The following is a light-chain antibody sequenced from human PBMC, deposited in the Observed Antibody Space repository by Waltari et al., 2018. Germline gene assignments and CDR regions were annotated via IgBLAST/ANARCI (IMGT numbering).Light chain of an antibody. J-gene: IGLJ1*01. CDR1: TLPRKY. CDR2: EDN. V-gene: IGLV3-10*01. Sequence: SYELTQPPSVSVSPGQTARITCSGDTLPRKYAYWYQQKSGQAPVLVIFEDNKRPSGVPEGFSGSISGTMATLTISGAQVADEADYYCYSTDSSSKGVFGAGTKVTVL. CDR3: YSTDSSSKGV.